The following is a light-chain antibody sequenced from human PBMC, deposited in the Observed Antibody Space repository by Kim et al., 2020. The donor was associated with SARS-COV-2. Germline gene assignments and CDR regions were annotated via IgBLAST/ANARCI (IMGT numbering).Light chain of an antibody. Sequence: SYELTQPLSVSVALGQTTRITCGGNNIGSKNVHWYQQKPGQAPVLVIYRDNDRPSGIPERFSGSNSGNTAILTISRAQVGDGADYYCQVWDSDSSTYVFGTGTKVTVL. CDR3: QVWDSDSSTYV. V-gene: IGLV3-9*01. CDR2: RDN. J-gene: IGLJ1*01. CDR1: NIGSKN.